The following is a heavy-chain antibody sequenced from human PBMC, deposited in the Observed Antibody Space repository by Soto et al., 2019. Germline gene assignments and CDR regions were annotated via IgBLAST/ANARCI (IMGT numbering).Heavy chain of an antibody. CDR3: ARRFLDGYFDL. Sequence: QVQLQESGPGLVKPSQTLSLTCTVSGGSISSGGYYWSWIRQHPGKGLEWVGYIYYSGSTYYNPSLKSGVTISVDTSKNQFSLKLSSVTAADTAVYYCARRFLDGYFDLWGRGTLVTVSS. V-gene: IGHV4-31*03. D-gene: IGHD1-1*01. CDR1: GGSISSGGYY. J-gene: IGHJ2*01. CDR2: IYYSGST.